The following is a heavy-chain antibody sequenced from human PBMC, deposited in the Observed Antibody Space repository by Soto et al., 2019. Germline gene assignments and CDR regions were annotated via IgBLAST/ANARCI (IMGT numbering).Heavy chain of an antibody. CDR1: GFIFSDHH. CDR3: ARVMQWELALYFDL. V-gene: IGHV3-72*01. D-gene: IGHD1-26*01. CDR2: IRNKPTRHTT. J-gene: IGHJ2*01. Sequence: EVQLVESGGGLVQPGGSLRLSCEVSGFIFSDHHMDWVRQAPGKELERAGRIRNKPTRHTTEYAASVKGRFITSRAYSKNSMYLQMNSLQTEDTAVYFCARVMQWELALYFDLWGRGTLVTVSS.